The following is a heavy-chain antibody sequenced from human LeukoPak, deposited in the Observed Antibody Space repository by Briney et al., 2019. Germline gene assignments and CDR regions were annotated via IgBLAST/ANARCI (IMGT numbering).Heavy chain of an antibody. V-gene: IGHV3-53*01. CDR2: IYSGGST. J-gene: IGHJ6*02. CDR1: GFTVSSNY. D-gene: IGHD3-22*01. Sequence: PGGSLRLSCAASGFTVSSNYMSWVRQAPGKGLEWVSVIYSGGSTYYADSVKGRFTISRDNSKNTLYLQMNSLRAEDTAVYYCARDGGYYDSSGYYVRLDYYGMDVWGQGTTVTVSS. CDR3: ARDGGYYDSSGYYVRLDYYGMDV.